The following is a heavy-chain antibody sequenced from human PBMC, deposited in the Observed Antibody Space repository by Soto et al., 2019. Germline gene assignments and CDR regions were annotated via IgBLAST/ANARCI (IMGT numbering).Heavy chain of an antibody. CDR1: GYTLTELS. CDR2: FDPEDGET. Sequence: ASVKVSCKVSGYTLTELSMHWVRQAPGKGLEWMGGFDPEDGETIYAQKFQGRVTMTEDTSTDTAYMELSSLRSEDTAVYYCATVGDYVWGSYRSTRFDYWGQGTLVTVSS. V-gene: IGHV1-24*01. J-gene: IGHJ4*02. D-gene: IGHD3-16*02. CDR3: ATVGDYVWGSYRSTRFDY.